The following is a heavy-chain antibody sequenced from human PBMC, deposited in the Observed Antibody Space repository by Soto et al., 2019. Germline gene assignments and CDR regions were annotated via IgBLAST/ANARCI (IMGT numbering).Heavy chain of an antibody. J-gene: IGHJ6*02. CDR2: ISYDGSNK. V-gene: IGHV3-30-3*01. CDR1: GCTFSSYA. Sequence: GGSLSISCAASGCTFSSYAMRWVRQAPGKGLEWVAVISYDGSNKYYADSVKGRFTISRDNSKNTLYLQMNSLRAEDTAVYYCARTLGYCSSTSCYPSATYYYYYGMDVWGQGTTVTVSS. CDR3: ARTLGYCSSTSCYPSATYYYYYGMDV. D-gene: IGHD2-2*01.